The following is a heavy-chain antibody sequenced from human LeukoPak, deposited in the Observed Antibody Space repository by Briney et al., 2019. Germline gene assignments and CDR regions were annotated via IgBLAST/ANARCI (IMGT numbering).Heavy chain of an antibody. J-gene: IGHJ5*02. CDR3: TREGMGTTFSAWFEP. D-gene: IGHD1-7*01. V-gene: IGHV3-30*03. CDR2: VSSDGSID. Sequence: GGPLRLSCAASGFTFSNYGMHWVRQAPGKGLEWVAVVSSDGSIDYYADSLRGRFTVSRDNSKNTMFLQFNTLTPEDTAVYYCTREGMGTTFSAWFEPWGQGTLVTVSS. CDR1: GFTFSNYG.